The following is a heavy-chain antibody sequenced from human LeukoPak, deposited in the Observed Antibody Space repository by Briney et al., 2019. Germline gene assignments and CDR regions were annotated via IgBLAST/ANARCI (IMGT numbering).Heavy chain of an antibody. J-gene: IGHJ4*02. CDR2: INPNSGAT. Sequence: ASVKVSCKASGYTFTGYYMHWVRQAPGQGREWMGWINPNSGATNYAQKFQGRVTMTRDTSISTAYMELSRLKSDDTALYYCARERREYSYGSFIGDYWGQGTLVTVSS. D-gene: IGHD5-18*01. CDR1: GYTFTGYY. V-gene: IGHV1-2*02. CDR3: ARERREYSYGSFIGDY.